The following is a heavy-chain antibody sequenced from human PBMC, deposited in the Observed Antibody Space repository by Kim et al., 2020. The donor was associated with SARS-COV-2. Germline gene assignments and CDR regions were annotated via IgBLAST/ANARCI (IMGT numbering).Heavy chain of an antibody. J-gene: IGHJ4*01. CDR3: AREGYGDYGAIFFYD. CDR1: GFTFSSYA. D-gene: IGHD4-17*01. CDR2: ISYDGSNK. V-gene: IGHV3-30*04. Sequence: GGSLRLSCAASGFTFSSYAMHWVRQAPGKGLEWVAVISYDGSNKYYVDSVKGRFTISRDNSKNTLYLQMNSLRAEDTAVYYCAREGYGDYGAIFFYDWG.